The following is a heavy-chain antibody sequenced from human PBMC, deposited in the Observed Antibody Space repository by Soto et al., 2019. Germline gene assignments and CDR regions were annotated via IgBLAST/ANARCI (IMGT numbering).Heavy chain of an antibody. CDR1: GFTFTSSA. Sequence: VASVKVSRKASGFTFTSSAVQWVRQARGQRLEWIGWIVVGSGNTNYAQKFQERVTITRDMSTSTAYMELSSLRSEDTAVYYCARDIGIAAAGTSYYYYGMDVWGQGTTVTVSS. CDR2: IVVGSGNT. CDR3: ARDIGIAAAGTSYYYYGMDV. D-gene: IGHD6-13*01. J-gene: IGHJ6*02. V-gene: IGHV1-58*01.